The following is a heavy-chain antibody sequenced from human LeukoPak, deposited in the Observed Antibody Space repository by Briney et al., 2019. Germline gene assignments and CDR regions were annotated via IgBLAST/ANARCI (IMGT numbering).Heavy chain of an antibody. V-gene: IGHV3-7*03. CDR1: GFTFSSYW. CDR2: IKQDGSEK. D-gene: IGHD2-15*01. J-gene: IGHJ4*02. Sequence: TGGSLRLSCAASGFTFSSYWMSWVRQAPGKGLEWVANIKQDGSEKYYVDSVKGRFTISRDNAKNSLYLQMNSLRAEDTAVYYCARGMVAPPSPVYFDYWGQGTLVTVSS. CDR3: ARGMVAPPSPVYFDY.